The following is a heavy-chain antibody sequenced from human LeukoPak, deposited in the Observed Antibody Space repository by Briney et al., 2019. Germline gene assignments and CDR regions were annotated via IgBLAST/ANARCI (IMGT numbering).Heavy chain of an antibody. V-gene: IGHV3-11*04. CDR1: GFTFSDYY. J-gene: IGHJ4*02. D-gene: IGHD2-21*01. CDR3: ARDSGYWGADNCHHFDY. CDR2: ISSSGSTI. Sequence: GGSLRLSCAASGFTFSDYYMSWIRQAPGKGLEWVSYISSSGSTIYYADSVKGRFTISRDNAQNSLYLQMNSLRAEDTAVYYCARDSGYWGADNCHHFDYWGQGTLVTVSS.